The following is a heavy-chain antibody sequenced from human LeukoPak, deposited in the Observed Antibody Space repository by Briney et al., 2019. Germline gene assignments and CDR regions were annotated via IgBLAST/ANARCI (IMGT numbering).Heavy chain of an antibody. Sequence: GGSLRLSCAASGFTFDDYGMSWVRQAPGKGLEWVSGINWNGGSTGYADSVKGRFTISRDNAKNSLYLQMNSLGAEDTALYYCARALAVADAYYFDYWGQGTLVTVSS. CDR3: ARALAVADAYYFDY. CDR2: INWNGGST. V-gene: IGHV3-20*04. D-gene: IGHD6-19*01. J-gene: IGHJ4*02. CDR1: GFTFDDYG.